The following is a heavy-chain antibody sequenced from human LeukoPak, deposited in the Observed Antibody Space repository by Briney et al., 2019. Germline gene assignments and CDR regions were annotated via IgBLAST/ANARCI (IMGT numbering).Heavy chain of an antibody. J-gene: IGHJ1*01. CDR2: VSGSGHTT. V-gene: IGHV3-23*01. CDR3: AKDWSPRWLVLRDDSEYFHH. Sequence: PGGSLRLSCAACGFTFSSYALSWVRQAPGKGLEWVSTVSGSGHTTYYADSVKGRFTISRDNSKSTVYLQMSSLRVEDTAVYTCAKDWSPRWLVLRDDSEYFHHWGQGTLVTVSS. CDR1: GFTFSSYA. D-gene: IGHD6-19*01.